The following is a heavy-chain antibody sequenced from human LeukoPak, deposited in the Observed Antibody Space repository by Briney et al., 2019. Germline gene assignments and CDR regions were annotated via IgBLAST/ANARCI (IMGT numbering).Heavy chain of an antibody. Sequence: ASVTVSCTASGYTFTDYYMHWVRQAPGQGLGWMGWINPDTGGTNYPQKFQGRVTMTRDTSISTAYMDLSSLGSDDTAVYYCASGAIGGGAFDIWGQGTMVTVSS. CDR2: INPDTGGT. J-gene: IGHJ3*02. CDR1: GYTFTDYY. V-gene: IGHV1-2*02. D-gene: IGHD3-16*01. CDR3: ASGAIGGGAFDI.